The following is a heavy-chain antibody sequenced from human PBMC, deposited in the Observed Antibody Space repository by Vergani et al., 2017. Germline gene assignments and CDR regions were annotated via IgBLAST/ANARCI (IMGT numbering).Heavy chain of an antibody. CDR3: ARHDELERPPNWFDP. CDR1: GGSISGYY. Sequence: QVQLQESGPGLVKPSETLSLTCTVSGGSISGYYWSWIRQPPGKGLEWIGYIYYSGSTNYNPSLKSRVTISVDTSKNQFSLKLSSVTAADTAVYYCARHDELERPPNWFDPWGQGTLVTVSS. CDR2: IYYSGST. D-gene: IGHD1-1*01. J-gene: IGHJ5*02. V-gene: IGHV4-59*08.